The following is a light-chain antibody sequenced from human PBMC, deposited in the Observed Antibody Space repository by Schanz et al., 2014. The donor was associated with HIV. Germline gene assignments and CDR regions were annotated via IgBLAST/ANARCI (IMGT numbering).Light chain of an antibody. Sequence: DIQMTQSPSSLSAFVGDTVSITCRASQTISISLNWYQQKPGKAPQLLIYDASLLHTGVPSRFSGSGSGTHFTLTINSLQPEDFATYYCQQSYSTPLTFGGGTKVEIK. CDR2: DAS. CDR1: QTISIS. V-gene: IGKV1-39*01. J-gene: IGKJ4*01. CDR3: QQSYSTPLT.